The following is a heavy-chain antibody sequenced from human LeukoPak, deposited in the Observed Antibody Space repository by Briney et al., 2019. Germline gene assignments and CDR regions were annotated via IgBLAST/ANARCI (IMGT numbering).Heavy chain of an antibody. CDR2: IRSKAYGGTT. D-gene: IGHD3-10*01. V-gene: IGHV3-49*04. Sequence: GGSLRLSCTASGFSFGDYAMSWVRQAPGKGLEWVGFIRSKAYGGTTEYAASVKGRFTISRDDSKSIAYLQMNSLKTEDTAVYYCTRGFMVRGVTYYFDYWGQGTLVTVSS. CDR3: TRGFMVRGVTYYFDY. CDR1: GFSFGDYA. J-gene: IGHJ4*02.